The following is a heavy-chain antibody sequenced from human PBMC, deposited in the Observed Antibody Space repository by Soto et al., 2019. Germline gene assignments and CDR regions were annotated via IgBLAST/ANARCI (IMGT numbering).Heavy chain of an antibody. V-gene: IGHV1-69*11. CDR1: GGTFVSSA. D-gene: IGHD2-8*01. Sequence: QVQLLQSGAELREPGSSVRASCTPSGGTFVSSAFAWMRQAPGGKIEWMGGIIPILGSTKFAEKFLGRLTLTADDSSRTAYLELSSLTFDDTAVYFCAKKNPHGDSNKAWLDPWGQGTLVTVST. CDR3: AKKNPHGDSNKAWLDP. CDR2: IIPILGST. J-gene: IGHJ5*02.